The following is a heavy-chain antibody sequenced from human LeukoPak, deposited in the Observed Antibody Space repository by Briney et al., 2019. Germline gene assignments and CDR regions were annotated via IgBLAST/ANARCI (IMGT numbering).Heavy chain of an antibody. J-gene: IGHJ4*02. D-gene: IGHD1-26*01. V-gene: IGHV3-11*01. CDR3: TKFSLRGTYSFDH. CDR2: ISKSGDSI. Sequence: PGGSLRLSCAASGFTFSDYYMSWFRQAPGKGLEWVSYISKSGDSIYYADSVKGRFTISRDNAKNSLYLQINSLRVEDTALYYCTKFSLRGTYSFDHWGQGTLVTVSS. CDR1: GFTFSDYY.